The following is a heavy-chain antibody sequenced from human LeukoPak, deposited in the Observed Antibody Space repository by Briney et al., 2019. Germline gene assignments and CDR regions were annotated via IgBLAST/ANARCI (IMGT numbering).Heavy chain of an antibody. CDR1: GGSISSYY. D-gene: IGHD3-3*01. CDR3: ARASDDFWSGYYLDTAPVFDY. J-gene: IGHJ4*02. CDR2: IYTSGST. V-gene: IGHV4-4*07. Sequence: SETLSLTCTVSGGSISSYYWSWIRQPAGKGLEWIGSIYTSGSTNYNPSLKSRVTMSVDTSKNQFSLKLSSVTAADTAVYYCARASDDFWSGYYLDTAPVFDYWGQGTLVTVSS.